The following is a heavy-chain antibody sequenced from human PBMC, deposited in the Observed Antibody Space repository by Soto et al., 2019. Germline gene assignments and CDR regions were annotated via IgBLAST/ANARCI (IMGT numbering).Heavy chain of an antibody. CDR3: ARRERYGAIVATQTPGWFDP. Sequence: PSETLSLTCTVSGGSISSSSYYWGRIRQPPGKGLEWIGSIYYSGSTYYNPSLKSRVTISVDTSKNQFSLKLSSVTAADTAVYYCARRERYGAIVATQTPGWFDPWGQGTLVTVSS. J-gene: IGHJ5*02. CDR1: GGSISSSSYY. V-gene: IGHV4-39*01. D-gene: IGHD5-12*01. CDR2: IYYSGST.